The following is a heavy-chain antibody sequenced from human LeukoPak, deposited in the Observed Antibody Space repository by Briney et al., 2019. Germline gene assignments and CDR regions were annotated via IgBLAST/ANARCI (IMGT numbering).Heavy chain of an antibody. CDR3: ARDYDGGYMDV. V-gene: IGHV3-11*04. CDR1: GFSFSDYY. J-gene: IGHJ6*03. D-gene: IGHD3-3*01. CDR2: ISSSGSNI. Sequence: SGGSLRLSCAASGFSFSDYYMSWIRQAPGKGLEWISYISSSGSNIYADSVKGRFTISRDNAKNSLYLQMNSLRAEDTAVYYCARDYDGGYMDVWGKGTTVTVSS.